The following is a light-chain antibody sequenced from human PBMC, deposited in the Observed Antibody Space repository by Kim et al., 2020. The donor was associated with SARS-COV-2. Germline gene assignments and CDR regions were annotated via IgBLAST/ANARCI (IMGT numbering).Light chain of an antibody. J-gene: IGKJ2*01. CDR3: QQYNSYSPVYVYT. Sequence: GDRVTITCRASQSISSWLAWYQQKPGKAPKLLIYKASSLESGVPSRFSGSGSGTEFTLTISSLQPDDFATYYCQQYNSYSPVYVYTFGQGTKLEI. CDR1: QSISSW. CDR2: KAS. V-gene: IGKV1-5*03.